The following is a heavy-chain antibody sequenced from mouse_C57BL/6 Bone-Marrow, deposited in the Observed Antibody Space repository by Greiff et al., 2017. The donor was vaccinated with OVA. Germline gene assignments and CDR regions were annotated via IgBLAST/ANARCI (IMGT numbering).Heavy chain of an antibody. Sequence: VQLQQSGAELVRPGASVKLSCTASGFNIKDDYMHWVKQRPEQGLEWIGWIDPENGDTEYASKFQGKATITADTSSNTAYLQLSSLTSEDTAVYDCTPIYYGYGGFAYWGQGTLVTVSA. CDR1: GFNIKDDY. J-gene: IGHJ3*01. CDR2: IDPENGDT. D-gene: IGHD2-2*01. CDR3: TPIYYGYGGFAY. V-gene: IGHV14-4*01.